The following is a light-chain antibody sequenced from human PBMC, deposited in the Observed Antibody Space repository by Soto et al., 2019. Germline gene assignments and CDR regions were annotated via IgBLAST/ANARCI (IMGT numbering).Light chain of an antibody. CDR3: QQYYSYPQT. J-gene: IGKJ2*01. V-gene: IGKV1-8*01. CDR2: AAS. CDR1: QGISSY. Sequence: AILMTQSPSSFSASTGDRVTITCRASQGISSYLAWYQQKPGKAPKLLIYAASTLQSGVPSRFSGSGSGTDFTLTISCLQSEDFATYYCQQYYSYPQTFGQGTKLEIK.